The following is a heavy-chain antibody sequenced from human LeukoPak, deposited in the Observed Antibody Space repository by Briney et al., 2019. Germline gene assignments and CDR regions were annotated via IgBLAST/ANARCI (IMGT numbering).Heavy chain of an antibody. J-gene: IGHJ4*02. D-gene: IGHD4-17*01. V-gene: IGHV3-49*04. CDR3: TRQHDYGDYFDY. CDR2: IRSKAFGGTV. CDR1: GFTFGDYT. Sequence: PGRSLRLSCTASGFTFGDYTMSWVRQAPGKGREWVGFIRSKAFGGTVEYAASVKGRFTISRDDSKSIAYLQMNSLKTEDTAVYYCTRQHDYGDYFDYWGQGTLVTVSS.